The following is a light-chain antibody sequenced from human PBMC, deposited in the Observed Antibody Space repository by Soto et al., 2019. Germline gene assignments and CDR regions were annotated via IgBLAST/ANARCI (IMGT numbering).Light chain of an antibody. CDR1: QSIDNNY. CDR3: QQYTSSPLM. J-gene: IGKJ1*01. CDR2: DAS. Sequence: IVLTHSPDTLSLSPGERATLSCRASQSIDNNYLAWYQQKPGQAPRLVIYDASSRATGIPDRFSGSGSGTDFTLTISRLEPEDFAVYYCQQYTSSPLMFGQGTKVDIK. V-gene: IGKV3-20*01.